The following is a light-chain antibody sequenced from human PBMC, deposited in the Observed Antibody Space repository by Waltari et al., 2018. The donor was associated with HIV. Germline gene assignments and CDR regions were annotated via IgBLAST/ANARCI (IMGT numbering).Light chain of an antibody. CDR3: AVWDDSLNGLWV. CDR1: TSSIGTSH. Sequence: QSELTQPPSASGTPGQRVTISCSGSTSSIGTSHVNCYQHLPGTAPKLLIFNTNQRPSGVPDRFSGSKSGTSASLAISGLQSEDEADYFCAVWDDSLNGLWVFGGGTKVTVL. CDR2: NTN. J-gene: IGLJ3*02. V-gene: IGLV1-44*01.